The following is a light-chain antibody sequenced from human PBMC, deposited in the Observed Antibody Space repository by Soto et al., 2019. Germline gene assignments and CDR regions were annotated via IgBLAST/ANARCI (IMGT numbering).Light chain of an antibody. CDR1: QSISGA. CDR3: QQRSNWQGAT. CDR2: DAS. Sequence: EIVMTQSPATLSVSPGGRATLSCRASQSISGALAWYQQKPGQAPRLLIYDASNRATGIPARFSGSGSGTDFTLTISSLEPEDFAVYYCQQRSNWQGATFGGGTKVDIK. J-gene: IGKJ4*01. V-gene: IGKV3D-11*02.